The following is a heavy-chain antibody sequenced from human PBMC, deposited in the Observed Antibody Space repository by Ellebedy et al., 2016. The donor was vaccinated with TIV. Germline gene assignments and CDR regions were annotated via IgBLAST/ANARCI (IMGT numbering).Heavy chain of an antibody. J-gene: IGHJ4*02. CDR2: TYYRSKWNN. CDR1: GDSVSPDIG. V-gene: IGHV6-1*01. CDR3: ARSRGYSYAADF. Sequence: SQTLSLTCVISGDSVSPDIGWNWIRQSPSRGLEWLGRTYYRSKWNNDYAVSLKSRITINPDTSKNQVSLKLYSVTAADTALYYCARSRGYSYAADFWGLGTLVTVSS. D-gene: IGHD5-18*01.